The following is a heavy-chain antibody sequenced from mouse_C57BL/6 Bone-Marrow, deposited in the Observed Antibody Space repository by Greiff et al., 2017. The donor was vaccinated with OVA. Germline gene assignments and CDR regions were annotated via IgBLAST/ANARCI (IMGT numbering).Heavy chain of an antibody. J-gene: IGHJ3*01. D-gene: IGHD2-10*01. CDR3: ACYPYYGNFWCAY. V-gene: IGHV1-81*01. CDR2: IYPRSGNT. Sequence: VKLVESGAELARPGASVKLSCKASGYTFTSYGISWVKQRTGQGLEWIGEIYPRSGNTYYNEKFKGKATLTADKSSSTAYMELRSLTSEDSAVYFCACYPYYGNFWCAYWGQGTLVTVSA. CDR1: GYTFTSYG.